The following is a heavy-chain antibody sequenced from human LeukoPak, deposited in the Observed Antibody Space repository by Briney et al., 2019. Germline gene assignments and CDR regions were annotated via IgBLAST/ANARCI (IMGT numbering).Heavy chain of an antibody. V-gene: IGHV3-23*01. CDR1: GFTFISYV. CDR3: AKSPLPMVIYYYFDY. Sequence: GGSLRLSFSASGFTFISYVISWVRPAPRQGPGWGSAFSGSGGSTYYADSVKGRFTISRDNSKNTLYLQMNSLRAEDTAVYYCAKSPLPMVIYYYFDYWGQGTLVTVSS. D-gene: IGHD3-10*01. CDR2: FSGSGGST. J-gene: IGHJ4*02.